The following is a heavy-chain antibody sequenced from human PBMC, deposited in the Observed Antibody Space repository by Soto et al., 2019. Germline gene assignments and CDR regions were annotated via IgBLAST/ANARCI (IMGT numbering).Heavy chain of an antibody. D-gene: IGHD1-26*01. CDR2: IIPIFGTA. CDR3: ATSSGSYLYPGDY. J-gene: IGHJ4*02. V-gene: IGHV1-69*06. CDR1: GGTFSSYA. Sequence: GASVKVSCKASGGTFSSYAISWVRQAPGQGLEWMGGIIPIFGTANYAQKFQGRVTITADKSTSTAYMELSSLRSGDTAVYYCATSSGSYLYPGDYWGQGTLVTVSS.